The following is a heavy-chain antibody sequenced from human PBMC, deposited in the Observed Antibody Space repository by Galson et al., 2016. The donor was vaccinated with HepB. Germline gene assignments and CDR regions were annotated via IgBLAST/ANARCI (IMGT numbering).Heavy chain of an antibody. CDR3: ARDLRYCSGGSCSTTFDY. Sequence: SETLSLTCAVSGASISSNYWWSWVRQPPGKGLEWIGETFHGGPTNQNPSLKSRLTILIDKSKNQFSLKLSSVTAADTAVYYCARDLRYCSGGSCSTTFDYWGQGTLVTVSS. J-gene: IGHJ4*02. V-gene: IGHV4-4*02. CDR1: GASISSNYW. D-gene: IGHD2-15*01. CDR2: TFHGGPT.